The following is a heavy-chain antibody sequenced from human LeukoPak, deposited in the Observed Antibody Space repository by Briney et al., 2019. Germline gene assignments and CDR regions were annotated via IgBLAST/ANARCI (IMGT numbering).Heavy chain of an antibody. CDR2: IYYTGST. D-gene: IGHD2-15*01. Sequence: SETLSLTCTVSGGSISSYYWSWIRQPPGKGLEWIGYIYYTGSTNYNPSLKSRVTISVDTSKSQFSLKLSSVPAADTAVYYCARGRYCSGGSCYRRGLNWFDPWGQGTLVTVSS. CDR3: ARGRYCSGGSCYRRGLNWFDP. V-gene: IGHV4-59*12. CDR1: GGSISSYY. J-gene: IGHJ5*02.